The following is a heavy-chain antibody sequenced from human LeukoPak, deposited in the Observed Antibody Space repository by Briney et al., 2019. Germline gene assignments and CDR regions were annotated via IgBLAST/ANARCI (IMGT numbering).Heavy chain of an antibody. V-gene: IGHV1-2*02. CDR3: ARGDIVVVPAAGPFDY. J-gene: IGHJ4*02. CDR1: GYTFTGYY. CDR2: INPNSGGT. D-gene: IGHD2-2*01. Sequence: GASVKVSCKASGYTFTGYYMHWVRQAPGQGLEWMGWINPNSGGTNYAQKFQGRVTMTRDTSISTAYMELSRLRSDDTAVYYCARGDIVVVPAAGPFDYWGQGTLVTVSS.